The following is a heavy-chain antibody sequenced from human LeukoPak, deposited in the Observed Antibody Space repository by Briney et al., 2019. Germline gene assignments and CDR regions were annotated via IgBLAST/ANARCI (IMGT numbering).Heavy chain of an antibody. D-gene: IGHD3-22*01. V-gene: IGHV3-23*01. CDR2: ISGSGGST. CDR3: AKEGKRVTYYYDSSGYYCDY. CDR1: GFTFSSYA. Sequence: PGGSLRLSCAASGFTFSSYAMSWVRQAPGKGLEWVSAISGSGGSTYYADSVKGRFTISRDNSKNTLYLQMNSLRAEDTAVYYCAKEGKRVTYYYDSSGYYCDYWGQGTLVTVSS. J-gene: IGHJ4*02.